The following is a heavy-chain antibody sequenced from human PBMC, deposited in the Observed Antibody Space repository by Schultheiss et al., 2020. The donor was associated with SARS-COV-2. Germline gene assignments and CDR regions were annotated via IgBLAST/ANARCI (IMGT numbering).Heavy chain of an antibody. J-gene: IGHJ2*01. Sequence: GSLRLSCAVYGGSFSGYYWSWIRQPPGKGLEWIGYIYYSGSTNYNPSLKSRVTISVDTSKNQFSLKLTSVTAADTAVYYCARGIFEETWHLHLWGRGTLVTVSS. CDR2: IYYSGST. V-gene: IGHV4-59*12. CDR3: ARGIFEETWHLHL. CDR1: GGSFSGYY.